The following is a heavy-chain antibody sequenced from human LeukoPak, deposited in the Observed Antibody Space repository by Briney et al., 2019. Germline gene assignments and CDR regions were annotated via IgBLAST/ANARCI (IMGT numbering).Heavy chain of an antibody. CDR3: ARASQSQRLHSGYDSRN. V-gene: IGHV3-21*01. D-gene: IGHD5-12*01. CDR2: ISSSSSYI. CDR1: GFTFSSYS. J-gene: IGHJ4*02. Sequence: PGGSLRLSCAASGFTFSSYSMNWVRQAPGKGLEWVSSISSSSSYIYYADSVKGRFTISRDNAKNSLYLQMNSLRAEDTAVYYCARASQSQRLHSGYDSRNWGQRTLVTVSS.